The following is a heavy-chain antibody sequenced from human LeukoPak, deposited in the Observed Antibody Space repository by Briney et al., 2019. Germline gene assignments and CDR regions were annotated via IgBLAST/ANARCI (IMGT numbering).Heavy chain of an antibody. J-gene: IGHJ6*02. CDR3: ARVESEYYDFWSGYPPPPYYYGMDV. CDR1: GGSISSGGYY. CDR2: IYYSGST. D-gene: IGHD3-3*01. Sequence: SQTLSLTCTVSGGSISSGGYYWSWIRQHPGKGLEWIGYIYYSGSTYYNPSLKSRVTISVDTSKNQFSLKLSSVTAADTAVYYCARVESEYYDFWSGYPPPPYYYGMDVWGQGTTVTVSS. V-gene: IGHV4-31*03.